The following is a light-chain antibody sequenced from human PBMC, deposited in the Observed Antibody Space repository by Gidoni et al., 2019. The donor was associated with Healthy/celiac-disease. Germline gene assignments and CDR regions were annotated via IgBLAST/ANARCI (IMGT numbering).Light chain of an antibody. CDR1: QSVSSSY. CDR3: QQYGSSPLT. V-gene: IGKV3-20*01. J-gene: IGKJ4*01. CDR2: GAS. Sequence: ESVLTQSPGTLSLSPGERDTLSCRASQSVSSSYLAWYQPKPGQAPRLLIYGASSRATGIPDSFSGSGSGTAFTLTISRLEPEDFAVYYCQQYGSSPLTFGGGTKVEIK.